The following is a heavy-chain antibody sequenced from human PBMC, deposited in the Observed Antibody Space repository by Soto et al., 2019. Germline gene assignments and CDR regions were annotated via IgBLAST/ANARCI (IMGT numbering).Heavy chain of an antibody. CDR3: ARDKAYCGGDCYSGYYYYGMDV. J-gene: IGHJ6*02. CDR2: ISAYNGNT. V-gene: IGHV1-18*01. Sequence: ASVKVSCKASGYTFTSYGISWVRQAPGQGLEWMGWISAYNGNTNYAQKLQGRVTMTTDTSTSTAYMELRSLRSDDTAVYYCARDKAYCGGDCYSGYYYYGMDVWGQGTTVTVSS. D-gene: IGHD2-21*02. CDR1: GYTFTSYG.